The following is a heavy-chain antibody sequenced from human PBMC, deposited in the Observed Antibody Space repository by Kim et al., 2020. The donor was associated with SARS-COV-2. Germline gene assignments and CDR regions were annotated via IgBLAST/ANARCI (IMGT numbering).Heavy chain of an antibody. CDR3: AGNYGLDV. CDR2: IIPNLGVV. V-gene: IGHV1-69*02. Sequence: SVKVSCRASGGTFNDYSISWVRQAPGQGLEWMGRIIPNLGVVNYAQKFQERVTITADMSTSTVYLELSSLRSEDTAVFYCAGNYGLDVWGQETTVTVSS. J-gene: IGHJ6*02. CDR1: GGTFNDYS.